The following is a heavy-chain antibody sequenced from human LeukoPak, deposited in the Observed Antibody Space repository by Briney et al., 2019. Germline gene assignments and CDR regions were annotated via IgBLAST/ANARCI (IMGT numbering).Heavy chain of an antibody. V-gene: IGHV3-43*02. CDR1: GFTFGDYA. Sequence: PGGSLRLSCAASGFTFGDYAMHWVRQVPGRAPEWVSLINDDRTNTYYADSVKGRLTISRDNGKNSLFLQMDGLRTEDTALYFCARGNTTYYDVWTGYYWFGGYFDFWGQGTQVTVSS. J-gene: IGHJ4*02. D-gene: IGHD3-3*01. CDR3: ARGNTTYYDVWTGYYWFGGYFDF. CDR2: INDDRTNT.